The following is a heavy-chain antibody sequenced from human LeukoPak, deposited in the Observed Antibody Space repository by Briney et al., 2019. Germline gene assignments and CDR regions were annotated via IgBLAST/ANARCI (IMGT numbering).Heavy chain of an antibody. J-gene: IGHJ6*02. CDR2: IKQDGSEK. D-gene: IGHD6-13*01. V-gene: IGHV3-7*01. CDR1: GFTFSSYW. Sequence: GGSLRLSCAASGFTFSSYWTSGVRQAPGKGLEWVANIKQDGSEKYYVDSVKGRFTISRDNAKNSLYLQMNSLRAEDTAVYYCARDGSSWYIVYYYYGMDVWGQGTTVTVSS. CDR3: ARDGSSWYIVYYYYGMDV.